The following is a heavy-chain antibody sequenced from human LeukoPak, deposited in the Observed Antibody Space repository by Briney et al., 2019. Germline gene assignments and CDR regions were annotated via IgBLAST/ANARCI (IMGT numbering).Heavy chain of an antibody. D-gene: IGHD3-16*01. V-gene: IGHV3-64*01. CDR1: GFTFSSYA. CDR2: ISSNGGST. Sequence: GGSLRLSCAASGFTFSSYAMHWVRQAPGKGLEYVSAISSNGGSTYYANSVKGRFTISRDNSKNTLYLQMGSLRAEDMAVYYCARDWGGAIDYWGQGTLVTVSS. J-gene: IGHJ4*02. CDR3: ARDWGGAIDY.